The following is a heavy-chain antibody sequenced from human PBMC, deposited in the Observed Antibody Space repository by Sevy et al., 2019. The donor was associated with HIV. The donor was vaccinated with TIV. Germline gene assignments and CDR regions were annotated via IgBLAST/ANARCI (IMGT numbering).Heavy chain of an antibody. CDR3: ARDSAVVPRALVY. J-gene: IGHJ4*02. CDR2: IYYSGSS. V-gene: IGHV4-59*01. CDR1: GDSISSYF. D-gene: IGHD6-25*01. Sequence: HSETLSLTCNVSGDSISSYFWSWFRQPPGKGLEWIGYIYYSGSSEYNPSLRSRGTISIDTSKKYLSMKLTSVTAADTAVYYCARDSAVVPRALVYWGQGTLVTVSS.